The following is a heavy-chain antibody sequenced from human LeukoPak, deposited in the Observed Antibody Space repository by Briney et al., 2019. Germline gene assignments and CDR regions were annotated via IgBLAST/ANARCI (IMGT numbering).Heavy chain of an antibody. D-gene: IGHD4-11*01. J-gene: IGHJ6*03. V-gene: IGHV4-59*01. CDR1: GGSISSYY. CDR3: ARDGYSNYVSTYYYYMDV. Sequence: SETLSLTCTASGGSISSYYWSWIRQPPGKGLEWIGYIYYSGNTDYSPSLKSRVTISIDTSKNQFSLKLSSVTAADTAVYYCARDGYSNYVSTYYYYMDVWGKGTTVTVSS. CDR2: IYYSGNT.